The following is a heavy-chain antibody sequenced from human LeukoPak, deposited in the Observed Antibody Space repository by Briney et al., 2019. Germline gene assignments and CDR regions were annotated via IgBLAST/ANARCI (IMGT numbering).Heavy chain of an antibody. Sequence: GGSLRLSCAASGFTFDDYGMSWVRQAPGKGLEWVSGINWNGGSTGYADSVKGRFTISRDNAKNSLYLQMNSLRAEDTALYYCARAPTYYDNSDFDYWGQGTLVTVSS. J-gene: IGHJ4*02. CDR3: ARAPTYYDNSDFDY. D-gene: IGHD3-22*01. CDR2: INWNGGST. V-gene: IGHV3-20*04. CDR1: GFTFDDYG.